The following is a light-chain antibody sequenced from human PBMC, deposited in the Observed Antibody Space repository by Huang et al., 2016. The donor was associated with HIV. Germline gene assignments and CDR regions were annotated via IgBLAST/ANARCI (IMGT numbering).Light chain of an antibody. Sequence: EIVLTQSPGTLSLSPGERATLSCRASQRVGSSHLAWYQQRPGQAPRLLIYAASRKATGIPDRFSGSGSGTDFTLTISRLEPEDFAVYYCQQYGSSSYTFGQGTKLEIK. CDR2: AAS. V-gene: IGKV3-20*01. CDR3: QQYGSSSYT. J-gene: IGKJ2*01. CDR1: QRVGSSH.